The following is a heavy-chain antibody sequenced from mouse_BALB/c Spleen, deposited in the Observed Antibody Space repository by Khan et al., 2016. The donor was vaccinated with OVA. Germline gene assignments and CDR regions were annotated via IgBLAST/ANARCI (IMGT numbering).Heavy chain of an antibody. CDR2: ISDGGSYT. D-gene: IGHD2-13*01. CDR1: GFSFSDYY. J-gene: IGHJ3*01. V-gene: IGHV5-4*02. Sequence: EVELVESGGGLVKPGGSLKLSCAASGFSFSDYYMYWVRQTPEKRLEWVATISDGGSYTYYIDSVKGRFTISRDAAKNNLYLQMSSLRSEDTAMYYCARGHYGDPFAYWGQGTLVTVSA. CDR3: ARGHYGDPFAY.